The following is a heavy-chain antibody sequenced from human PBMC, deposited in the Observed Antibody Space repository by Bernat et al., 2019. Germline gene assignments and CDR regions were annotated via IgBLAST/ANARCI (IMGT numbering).Heavy chain of an antibody. D-gene: IGHD3-10*01. CDR3: AREREGLWFGTFDY. CDR2: IWYDGSNK. Sequence: QVQLVESGGGVVQPGRSLRLSCAASGFTFSSYGMHWVRQAPGKGLEWVAVIWYDGSNKYYADSVKGRFTISRDNSKNTLYLQMNSLRAEDTAVYYCAREREGLWFGTFDYWGQGNLVTVSS. V-gene: IGHV3-33*01. CDR1: GFTFSSYG. J-gene: IGHJ4*02.